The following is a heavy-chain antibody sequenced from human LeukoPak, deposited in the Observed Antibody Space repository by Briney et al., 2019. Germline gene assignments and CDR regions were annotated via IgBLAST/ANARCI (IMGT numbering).Heavy chain of an antibody. J-gene: IGHJ4*02. V-gene: IGHV3-30*02. CDR3: ARDRLDFDWLGGVDY. D-gene: IGHD3-9*01. CDR2: IRYDGGNK. Sequence: GGSLRLSCAASGFTFSSYGMHWVRQAPGKGLEWVAFIRYDGGNKYYADSVKGRFTISRDNSKNTLYLQMNSLRAEDTAVYYCARDRLDFDWLGGVDYWGQGTLVTVSS. CDR1: GFTFSSYG.